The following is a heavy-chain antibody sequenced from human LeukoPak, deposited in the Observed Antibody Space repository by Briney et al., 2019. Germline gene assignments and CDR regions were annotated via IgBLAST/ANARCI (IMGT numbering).Heavy chain of an antibody. CDR1: GGSISSGGYY. CDR3: ARESLHLGGNYYYYYGMDV. V-gene: IGHV4-31*03. CDR2: IYYSGST. J-gene: IGHJ6*02. Sequence: SQTLSLTCTVSGGSISSGGYYWSWIRQHPGKSLEWIGYIYYSGSTYYNPSLKSRVTISVDTSKNQFSLKLSSVTAADTAVYYCARESLHLGGNYYYYYGMDVWGQGTTVTVSS. D-gene: IGHD1-26*01.